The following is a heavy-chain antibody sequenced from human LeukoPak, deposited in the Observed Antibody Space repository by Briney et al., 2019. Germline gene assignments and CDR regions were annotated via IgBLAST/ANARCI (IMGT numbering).Heavy chain of an antibody. Sequence: SETLSLTCTVSGGSISSSSYYWGWIRQPPGKGLEWIGSIYYSGSTYYNPSLKSRVTMSVDTSKNQFSLKLSSVTAADTAVYYCARPYYDFWSGYHIVGFDPWGQGTLVTVSS. CDR1: GGSISSSSYY. CDR2: IYYSGST. J-gene: IGHJ5*02. V-gene: IGHV4-39*01. CDR3: ARPYYDFWSGYHIVGFDP. D-gene: IGHD3-3*01.